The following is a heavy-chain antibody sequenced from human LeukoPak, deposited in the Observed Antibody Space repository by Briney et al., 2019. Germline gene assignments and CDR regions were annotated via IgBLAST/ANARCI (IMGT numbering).Heavy chain of an antibody. CDR3: ARVTLDYGDYELGY. V-gene: IGHV3-21*01. CDR2: ISSSSSYI. Sequence: GGSLRLSCAASGFTFSYYSMNWVRQAPGKGLEWVSYISSSSSYIYYADSVKGRFTISRDNAKNPLYLQMNSLRAEDTAVYYCARVTLDYGDYELGYWGQGTFVTVSS. J-gene: IGHJ4*02. CDR1: GFTFSYYS. D-gene: IGHD4-17*01.